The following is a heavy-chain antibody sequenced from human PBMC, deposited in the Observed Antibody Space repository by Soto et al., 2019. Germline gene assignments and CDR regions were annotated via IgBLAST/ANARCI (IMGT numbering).Heavy chain of an antibody. Sequence: EVQLLESGGGLVQPGGSLRLSCAASGFTFSSYAMSWVRQAPGKGLEWVSAISGSGGSTYYADSVKGRFTISRDNSKNTLYLQMNSLRAEDTAVYYCAKDGVVVVPAAIFEQHDDAGAFDILGQGTMVTVSS. CDR3: AKDGVVVVPAAIFEQHDDAGAFDI. V-gene: IGHV3-23*01. CDR2: ISGSGGST. D-gene: IGHD2-2*01. J-gene: IGHJ3*02. CDR1: GFTFSSYA.